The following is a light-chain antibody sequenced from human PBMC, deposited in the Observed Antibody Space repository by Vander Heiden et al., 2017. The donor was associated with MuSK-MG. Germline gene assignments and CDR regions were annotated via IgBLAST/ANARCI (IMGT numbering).Light chain of an antibody. CDR1: GLQNQY. V-gene: IGLV3-25*03. J-gene: IGLJ2*01. Sequence: SFELTQPPSRSASPGETARIRCYGDGLQNQYGDWYQKKPGQAPLVIIYKDTERPSGIPERFSGSTSETTETLTNKGVQSEDEADDYCQSADRGGASGLFGGGTKLTVL. CDR3: QSADRGGASGL. CDR2: KDT.